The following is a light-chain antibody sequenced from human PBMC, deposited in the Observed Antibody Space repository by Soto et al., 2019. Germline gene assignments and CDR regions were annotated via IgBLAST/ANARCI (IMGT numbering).Light chain of an antibody. J-gene: IGKJ5*01. CDR1: QSVSSY. Sequence: EIVLTQSPATLSLSPGERATLSCRASQSVSSYLALYQQRPGQAPRLLIYDASNRATGVPARFSGSGSGTDFTLTISSLEPEDFAVYYCQQRSSWPPTFGQGTRLEIK. CDR2: DAS. V-gene: IGKV3-11*01. CDR3: QQRSSWPPT.